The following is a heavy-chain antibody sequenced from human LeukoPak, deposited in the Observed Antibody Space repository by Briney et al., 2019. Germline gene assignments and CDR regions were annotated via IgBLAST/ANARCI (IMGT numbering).Heavy chain of an antibody. CDR2: INPNSGGT. V-gene: IGHV1-2*02. D-gene: IGHD1-1*01. CDR3: AREWAIASTTPSWFDP. CDR1: GYTFTGYY. J-gene: IGHJ5*02. Sequence: ASVKVSCKASGYTFTGYYMHWVRQAPGQGLEWMGWINPNSGGTNYAQKSQGRVTMTRDTSISTAYMELSRLRSDDTAVYYCAREWAIASTTPSWFDPWGQGTLVTVSS.